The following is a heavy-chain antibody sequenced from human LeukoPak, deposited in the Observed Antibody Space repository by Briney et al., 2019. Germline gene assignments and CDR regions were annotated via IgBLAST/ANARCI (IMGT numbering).Heavy chain of an antibody. Sequence: GGSLRLSCAASGFTFSSYWMSWVRQAPGKGLEWVANINQDGSEKYYVDSVKGRFTISRDNAKNSLYLQMNSLRAEDTAVYYCARVKITAAGTEAFDIWGQGTMVTVSS. CDR2: INQDGSEK. CDR1: GFTFSSYW. CDR3: ARVKITAAGTEAFDI. V-gene: IGHV3-7*01. D-gene: IGHD6-13*01. J-gene: IGHJ3*02.